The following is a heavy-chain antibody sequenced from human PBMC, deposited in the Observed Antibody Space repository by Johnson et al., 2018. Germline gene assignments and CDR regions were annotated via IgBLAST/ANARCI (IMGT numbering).Heavy chain of an antibody. CDR3: ASGGTKGLLTHYYYYGMDV. CDR2: IIPIFGTA. Sequence: QVQLVESGAEVKKLGSSVKVSCKASGGTFSSYAISWVRQAPGQGLEWMGGIIPIFGTANYAHRFQGRVTITADESTSTAYMALSSLRSEDTAVYYCASGGTKGLLTHYYYYGMDVWGQGTTVTVSS. V-gene: IGHV1-69*01. D-gene: IGHD3-22*01. J-gene: IGHJ6*02. CDR1: GGTFSSYA.